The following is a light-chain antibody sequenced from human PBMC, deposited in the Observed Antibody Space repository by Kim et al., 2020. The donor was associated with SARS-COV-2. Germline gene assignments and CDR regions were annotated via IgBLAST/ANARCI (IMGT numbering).Light chain of an antibody. Sequence: VSPGQTARMTVSEDVLARKDARWCQRKPGEAPVLVISKDSGRPSGVPERFSGSSSGTTVTLTISGAQVEDEADYYCFSAADNKHYVFGTGTKVTVL. V-gene: IGLV3-27*01. CDR1: VLARKD. J-gene: IGLJ1*01. CDR2: KDS. CDR3: FSAADNKHYV.